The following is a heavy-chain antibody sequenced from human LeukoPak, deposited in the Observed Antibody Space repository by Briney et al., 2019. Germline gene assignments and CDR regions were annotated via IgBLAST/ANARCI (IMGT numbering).Heavy chain of an antibody. CDR1: GGSISSSNYY. V-gene: IGHV4-39*01. D-gene: IGHD6-13*01. CDR2: IYYGGNT. CDR3: ARGGAAAGEFDY. Sequence: SETLSLTCTVSGGSISSSNYYWGWIRQPPGKGLEWIGSIYYGGNTNYNPSLKSRVTLSVDTSKNQFSLKLSSVTAADTAVYYCARGGAAAGEFDYWGQGTLVTVSS. J-gene: IGHJ4*02.